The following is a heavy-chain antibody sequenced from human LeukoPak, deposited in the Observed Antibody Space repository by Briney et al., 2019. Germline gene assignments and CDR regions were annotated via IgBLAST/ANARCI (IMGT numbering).Heavy chain of an antibody. CDR3: ARAQYLTYDSGVPGAFDI. CDR2: ISSSSSYI. Sequence: GGSLRLSCAASGFTFSSYSMNWVRQAPGKGLEWVSSISSSSSYIYYADSVKGRLTISRDNAKNSLYLQMNNLRAEDTAVYYCARAQYLTYDSGVPGAFDIWGQGTMVTVSS. D-gene: IGHD3-22*01. V-gene: IGHV3-21*01. J-gene: IGHJ3*02. CDR1: GFTFSSYS.